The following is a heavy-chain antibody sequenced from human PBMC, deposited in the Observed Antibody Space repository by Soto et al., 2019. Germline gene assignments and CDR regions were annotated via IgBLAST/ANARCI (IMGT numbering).Heavy chain of an antibody. CDR2: IIPDNGAT. V-gene: IGHV1-2*02. J-gene: IGHJ5*02. Sequence: GASVKVSCKASGYTFTGYYIHWVRQAPGQGLEWMGWIIPDNGATNYTQKVQGRVTMTSETSTNTAFLELSRLRSDDTAVYFCARGHRISIFGVLNWIAPWGQGTMVTVSS. CDR3: ARGHRISIFGVLNWIAP. D-gene: IGHD3-3*01. CDR1: GYTFTGYY.